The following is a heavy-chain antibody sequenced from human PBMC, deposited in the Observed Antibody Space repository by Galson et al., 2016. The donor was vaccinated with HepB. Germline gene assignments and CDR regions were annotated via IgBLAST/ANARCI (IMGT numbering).Heavy chain of an antibody. D-gene: IGHD6-19*01. CDR3: ARGLQVNNTGSHEFYYYYGMDF. V-gene: IGHV1-8*01. J-gene: IGHJ6*02. CDR1: GYTFKSYD. CDR2: MNPSSDNT. Sequence: SVKVSCKASGYTFKSYDVNWVRQAPGQGLEWMGWMNPSSDNTGYSQRFQDRVTMTSDTSKSTAYMELSSLRSEDTAVYYCARGLQVNNTGSHEFYYYYGMDFWGPGTAVTVSS.